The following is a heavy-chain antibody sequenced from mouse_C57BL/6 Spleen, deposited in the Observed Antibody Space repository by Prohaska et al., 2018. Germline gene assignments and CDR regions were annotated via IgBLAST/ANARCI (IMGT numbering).Heavy chain of an antibody. CDR3: ARRRNYDYAMDY. CDR1: GYTFTSYW. V-gene: IGHV1-53*01. D-gene: IGHD1-1*01. CDR2: INTSNGGT. Sequence: TELVKPGASVKLSCKASGYTFTSYWMHWVKQRPGQGLEWIGNINTSNGGTNYNEKFKSKATLTVDKSSSTAYMQLSSLTSEDSAVYYCARRRNYDYAMDYWGQGTSVTVSS. J-gene: IGHJ4*01.